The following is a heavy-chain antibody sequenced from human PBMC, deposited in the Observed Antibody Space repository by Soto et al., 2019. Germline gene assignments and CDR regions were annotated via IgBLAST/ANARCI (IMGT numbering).Heavy chain of an antibody. V-gene: IGHV4-39*01. CDR3: ARLGANYDFWSGYYYYYYGMDV. D-gene: IGHD3-3*01. Sequence: SETLSLTCTVSGGSISSSSYDWGWIRQPPGKGLEWIGSIYYSGSTYYNPSLKSRVTISVDTSKNQFSLKLSSVTAADTAVYYCARLGANYDFWSGYYYYYYGMDVWGQGTTVTVSS. J-gene: IGHJ6*02. CDR1: GGSISSSSYD. CDR2: IYYSGST.